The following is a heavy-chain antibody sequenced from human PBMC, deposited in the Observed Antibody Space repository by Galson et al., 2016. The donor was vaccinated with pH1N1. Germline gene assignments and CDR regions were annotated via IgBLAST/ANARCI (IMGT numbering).Heavy chain of an antibody. CDR3: VSVDRYCSGTMWFSAWFDP. Sequence: QSGAEVKKPGESLKISCKGSGYNFTNYWIGWVRQMPGRGLEWMGIIYPGDSDTKYSPSFQGQVSISVDKSVTTAYLQWGSVKASDTAMYFCVSVDRYCSGTMWFSAWFDPWGRGTLVTVSS. V-gene: IGHV5-51*03. J-gene: IGHJ5*02. CDR1: GYNFTNYW. D-gene: IGHD2-15*01. CDR2: IYPGDSDT.